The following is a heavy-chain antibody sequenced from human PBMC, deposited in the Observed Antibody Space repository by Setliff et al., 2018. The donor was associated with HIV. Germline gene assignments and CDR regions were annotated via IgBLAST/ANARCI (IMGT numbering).Heavy chain of an antibody. D-gene: IGHD3-3*01. V-gene: IGHV1-69*02. J-gene: IGHJ6*03. CDR1: RSTFNSHT. Sequence: ASVKVSCKSSRSTFNSHTINWVRQAPGQGLDWMGRIIPILGVANYAQRFQGKVTITADESTSTAYMELTSLRFDDTAMYYCVRGVQSPPHYSYYYMDVWGEGTMVTV. CDR2: IIPILGVA. CDR3: VRGVQSPPHYSYYYMDV.